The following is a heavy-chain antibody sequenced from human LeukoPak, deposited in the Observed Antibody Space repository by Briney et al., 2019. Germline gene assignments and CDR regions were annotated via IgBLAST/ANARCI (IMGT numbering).Heavy chain of an antibody. CDR2: IYPSDSDT. D-gene: IGHD1-26*01. Sequence: GESLKISCKGSGYSFTSYWIGWVRQMPGKGLEWMGIIYPSDSDTRYSPSFQGQVTISADKSISTAYLQWSSLKASDTAMYYCAGSILPSRIVGATYAFDIWGQGTMVTVSS. CDR3: AGSILPSRIVGATYAFDI. J-gene: IGHJ3*02. V-gene: IGHV5-51*01. CDR1: GYSFTSYW.